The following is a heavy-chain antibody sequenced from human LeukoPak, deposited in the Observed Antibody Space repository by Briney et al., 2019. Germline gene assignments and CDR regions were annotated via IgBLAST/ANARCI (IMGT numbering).Heavy chain of an antibody. V-gene: IGHV4-59*01. CDR1: GGSISSYY. CDR2: IYYSGST. CDR3: ARTTRGSGIFGVVITKDAFDI. J-gene: IGHJ3*02. Sequence: PSETLSLTCTVSGGSISSYYWSWIRQPPGKGLEWIGYIYYSGSTNYNPSLKSRVTISVDTSKNQFSLKLSSVTAADTAVYYCARTTRGSGIFGVVITKDAFDIWGQGTMVTVSS. D-gene: IGHD3-3*01.